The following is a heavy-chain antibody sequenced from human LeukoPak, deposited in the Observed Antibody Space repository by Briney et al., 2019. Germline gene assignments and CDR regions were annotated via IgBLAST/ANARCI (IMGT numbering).Heavy chain of an antibody. J-gene: IGHJ4*02. CDR1: GGSISSYY. V-gene: IGHV4-59*01. CDR3: ARSGHCSAGSCYSFVY. D-gene: IGHD2-15*01. CDR2: IYYSGST. Sequence: SETLSLTCTVSGGSISSYYWTWIRQPPGKGLEWIGYIYYSGSTNYNPSLRSRVTMSVDTSKTQFSLKLSSVTAADTAVYYCARSGHCSAGSCYSFVYWGQGTLVTVSS.